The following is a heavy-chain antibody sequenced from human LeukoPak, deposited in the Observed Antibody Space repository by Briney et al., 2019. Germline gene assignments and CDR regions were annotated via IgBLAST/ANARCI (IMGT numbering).Heavy chain of an antibody. J-gene: IGHJ4*02. V-gene: IGHV3-23*01. CDR1: GFTFSSDA. D-gene: IGHD2-15*01. CDR2: ISGSGGST. Sequence: GGSLRLSCAASGFTFSSDAMSWVRQAPGKGLEWVSAISGSGGSTYYADSVKGRFTISRDNSKNTLYLQMNSLRAEDTAVYYCAKDLYGCSGGSCDDYWGQGTLVTVSS. CDR3: AKDLYGCSGGSCDDY.